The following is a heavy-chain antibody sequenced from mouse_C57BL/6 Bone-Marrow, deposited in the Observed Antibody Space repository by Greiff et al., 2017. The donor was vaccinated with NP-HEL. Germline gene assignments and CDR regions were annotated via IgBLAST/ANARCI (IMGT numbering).Heavy chain of an antibody. CDR1: GYTFTSYW. CDR2: IDPSDSYT. J-gene: IGHJ1*03. V-gene: IGHV1-59*01. D-gene: IGHD1-1*01. CDR3: ARITTVVAPFWCFDV. Sequence: QVQLQQPGAELVRPGTSVKLSCKASGYTFTSYWMHWVKQRPGQGLEWIGVIDPSDSYTNYNQKFKGKATLTVDTSSSTAYMQLSSLTSEDSAVYYCARITTVVAPFWCFDVWGKGTTVTVSS.